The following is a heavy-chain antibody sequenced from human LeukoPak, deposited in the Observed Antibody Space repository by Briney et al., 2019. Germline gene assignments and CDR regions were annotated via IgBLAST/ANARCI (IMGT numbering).Heavy chain of an antibody. CDR3: ARGRPGDYFDY. Sequence: WASVKVSCKASGYTFTGYFMHWVRQAPGQGLEWMGWINPNSGGTSYLQNFQGRVTVTRDTSISTAYMDLSRLRSDDTAVYYCARGRPGDYFDYWGQGTLVTVSS. D-gene: IGHD6-25*01. J-gene: IGHJ4*02. CDR2: INPNSGGT. V-gene: IGHV1-2*02. CDR1: GYTFTGYF.